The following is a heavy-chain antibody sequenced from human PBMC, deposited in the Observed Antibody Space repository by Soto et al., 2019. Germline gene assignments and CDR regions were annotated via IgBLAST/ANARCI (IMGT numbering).Heavy chain of an antibody. J-gene: IGHJ3*02. V-gene: IGHV3-23*01. CDR2: ISGSGCLT. Sequence: LSCAASGFPFSSFAMSWVRQASGKGLEWVSSISGSGCLTYFADSVKGRFTISRDNSKNTLFLQMNSLRAEDTAVYYCAKDYYDSSGPPGAFDIWGQGTMVTVSS. CDR3: AKDYYDSSGPPGAFDI. D-gene: IGHD3-22*01. CDR1: GFPFSSFA.